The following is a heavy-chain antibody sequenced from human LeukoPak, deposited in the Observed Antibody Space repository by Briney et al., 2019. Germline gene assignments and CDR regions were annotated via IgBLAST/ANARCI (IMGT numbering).Heavy chain of an antibody. CDR2: ISGSGGSA. J-gene: IGHJ5*02. D-gene: IGHD3-3*01. CDR3: AKDMLDGRFWSGKLPNWFDP. CDR1: GFTFSSYA. Sequence: GGSLRLSCAASGFTFSSYAMSWVRQAPGKGLEWVSAISGSGGSAYYADSVKGRFTISRDNSKNTLYLQMNSLRAVDTAVYYCAKDMLDGRFWSGKLPNWFDPWGQGTLVTVSS. V-gene: IGHV3-23*01.